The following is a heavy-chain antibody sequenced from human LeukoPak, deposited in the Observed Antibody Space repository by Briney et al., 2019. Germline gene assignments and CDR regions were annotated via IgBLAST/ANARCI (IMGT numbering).Heavy chain of an antibody. D-gene: IGHD3-10*01. CDR1: GFTFSSYA. Sequence: GGSLRLSCAASGFTFSSYAMSWVRQAPGKGLEWVSAISGSGGSTYNADSVKGRFTISRDTSKKTLYLKMNSLRVEDTALYYCAKGRDGSGSYYNSLDYWGQGTLVTVSS. J-gene: IGHJ4*02. CDR3: AKGRDGSGSYYNSLDY. CDR2: ISGSGGST. V-gene: IGHV3-23*01.